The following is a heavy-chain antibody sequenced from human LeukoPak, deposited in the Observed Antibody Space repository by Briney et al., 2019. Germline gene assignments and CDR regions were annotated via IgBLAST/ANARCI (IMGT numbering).Heavy chain of an antibody. CDR1: GFTFSSYA. D-gene: IGHD3-22*01. CDR3: ATGGSSGSFDY. V-gene: IGHV3-23*01. J-gene: IGHJ4*02. Sequence: GGSLRLSCAASGFTFSSYAMSWVRQAPGKGLEWVSAISGSGGSTYYADSAKGRFTISRDNSKNTLYLQMNSLRAEDTAVYYCATGGSSGSFDYWGQGTLVTVSS. CDR2: ISGSGGST.